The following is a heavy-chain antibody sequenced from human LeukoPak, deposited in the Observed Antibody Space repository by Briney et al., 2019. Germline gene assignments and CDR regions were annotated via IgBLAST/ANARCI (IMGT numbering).Heavy chain of an antibody. CDR3: AREIGPIQLHLWGSAFDY. CDR1: GGTFSSYA. D-gene: IGHD5-18*01. Sequence: SVKVSCKASGGTFSSYAISWVRQAPGQGLEWMGGIIPIFGTANYAQKFQGRVTITADKSTSTAYMELSSLRSEDTAVYYCAREIGPIQLHLWGSAFDYWGQGTLVTVSS. V-gene: IGHV1-69*06. J-gene: IGHJ4*02. CDR2: IIPIFGTA.